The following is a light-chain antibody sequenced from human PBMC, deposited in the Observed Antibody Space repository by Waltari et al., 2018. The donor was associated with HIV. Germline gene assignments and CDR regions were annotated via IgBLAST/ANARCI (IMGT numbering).Light chain of an antibody. V-gene: IGKV1-5*03. CDR2: KAS. J-gene: IGKJ1*01. Sequence: IQMPQPPSTLFASVGDRVTITCRASQIISHWLAWYQQKPGKAPKLLIYKASILESGVSSRFSGGGSGTEFTLTISSLQSDDFATYYCQQHYIFRSFSQGTKLEIK. CDR3: QQHYIFRS. CDR1: QIISHW.